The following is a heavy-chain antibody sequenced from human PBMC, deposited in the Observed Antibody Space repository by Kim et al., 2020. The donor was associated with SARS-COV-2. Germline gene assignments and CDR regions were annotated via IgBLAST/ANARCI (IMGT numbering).Heavy chain of an antibody. Sequence: GGSLRLSCAASGFTFSSYAMHWVRQAPGKGLEYVSAISSNGGSTYYANSVKGRFTISRDNSKNTLCLQMGSLRAEDMAVYYCARGYYDSSGYYPFDYWGQGTLVTVSS. CDR2: ISSNGGST. V-gene: IGHV3-64*01. CDR3: ARGYYDSSGYYPFDY. J-gene: IGHJ4*02. D-gene: IGHD3-22*01. CDR1: GFTFSSYA.